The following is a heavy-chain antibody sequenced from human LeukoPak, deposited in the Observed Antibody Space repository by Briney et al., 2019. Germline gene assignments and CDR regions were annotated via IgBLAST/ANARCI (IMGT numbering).Heavy chain of an antibody. CDR3: ARDRSSGWSDY. D-gene: IGHD6-19*01. J-gene: IGHJ4*02. V-gene: IGHV4-59*01. Sequence: SETLSLTCTVSGGSISSYYWSWIRQPLGKGLEWIGYIYYSGSTNYNPSLKSRVTISVDTSKNQFSLKLSSVTAADTAVYYCARDRSSGWSDYWGQGTLVTVSS. CDR2: IYYSGST. CDR1: GGSISSYY.